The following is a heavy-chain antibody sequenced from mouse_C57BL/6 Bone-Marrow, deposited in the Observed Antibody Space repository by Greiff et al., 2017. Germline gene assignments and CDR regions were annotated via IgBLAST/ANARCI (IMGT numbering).Heavy chain of an antibody. Sequence: QVQLQQSGAELVRPGASVTLSCKASGYTFTDYEMHWVKQTPVHGLEWIGAIDPETGGTAYNQKFKGKAILTADKSSSTAYMELRLLTSEDSAVYYCTNRWFAYWGQGTLVTVSA. CDR2: IDPETGGT. CDR1: GYTFTDYE. CDR3: TNRWFAY. V-gene: IGHV1-15*01. J-gene: IGHJ3*01.